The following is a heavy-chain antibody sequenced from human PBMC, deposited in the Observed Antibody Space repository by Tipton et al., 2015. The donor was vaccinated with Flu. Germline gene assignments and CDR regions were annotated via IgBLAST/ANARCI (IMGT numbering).Heavy chain of an antibody. J-gene: IGHJ6*02. CDR1: DDSITYYY. CDR2: IYYSGNT. CDR3: ARSTIGVFGVVEGQHGLDV. D-gene: IGHD3-3*01. V-gene: IGHV4-59*01. Sequence: TLSLTCTVSDDSITYYYWSWIRQPPGKGLEWIGYIYYSGNTNYNASLKSRVTISVDMSKNQFSLRLNSVTAADTAVYFCARSTIGVFGVVEGQHGLDVWGQGTTVTVSS.